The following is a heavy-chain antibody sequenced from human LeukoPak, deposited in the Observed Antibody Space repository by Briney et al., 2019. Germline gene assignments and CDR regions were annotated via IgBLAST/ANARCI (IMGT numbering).Heavy chain of an antibody. J-gene: IGHJ4*02. CDR1: GFTFSSYA. D-gene: IGHD1-26*01. Sequence: PGGSLRLSCAASGFTFSSYAIHWVRQAPGKGLEWVAVISYDGSNKYYADSVKGRFTISRDNSKNTLYLQMNSLRAEDTAVYYCASAPVGASWYWGQGTLVTVSS. CDR2: ISYDGSNK. V-gene: IGHV3-30-3*01. CDR3: ASAPVGASWY.